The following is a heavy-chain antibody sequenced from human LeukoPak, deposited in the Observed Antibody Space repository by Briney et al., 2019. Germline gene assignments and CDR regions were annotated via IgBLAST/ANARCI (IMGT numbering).Heavy chain of an antibody. Sequence: PGGSLRLSCAASGFTFSSYAMHWVRQAPGKGLEWVAVISYDGSNKYYADSVKGRFTISRDNSKNTLYLQMNSLRAEDTAVYYCAKLDIVVVVAAPTPNWFDPWGQGTLVTVSS. V-gene: IGHV3-30-3*01. CDR3: AKLDIVVVVAAPTPNWFDP. J-gene: IGHJ5*02. CDR2: ISYDGSNK. D-gene: IGHD2-15*01. CDR1: GFTFSSYA.